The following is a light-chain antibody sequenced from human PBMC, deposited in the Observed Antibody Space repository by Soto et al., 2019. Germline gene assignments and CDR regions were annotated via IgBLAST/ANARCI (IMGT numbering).Light chain of an antibody. J-gene: IGKJ5*01. V-gene: IGKV3-20*01. CDR3: QQYGSSLIT. Sequence: EIVLTQSPGTLSLSPGERATLSCRASQSVWSSNLAWYQQIPGQAPRLLIYGASSRATGIPDRFXXXXXXXXXXLTISRLEPEDFAVYYCQQYGSSLITFGQGTRLEIK. CDR2: GAS. CDR1: QSVWSSN.